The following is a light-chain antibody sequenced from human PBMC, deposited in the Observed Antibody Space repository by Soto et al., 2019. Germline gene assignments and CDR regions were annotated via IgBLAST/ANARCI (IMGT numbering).Light chain of an antibody. J-gene: IGKJ2*01. V-gene: IGKV1-5*03. Sequence: DIQMTQSPSTLSASLGDTVIITCRASQSINSWLAWYQQKPGKAPKLLIHKASTSESGVPSRFSGSESGTEFTLTISSLQPDDFATFYCQQYDRFPYTFGQGTKLEIK. CDR3: QQYDRFPYT. CDR2: KAS. CDR1: QSINSW.